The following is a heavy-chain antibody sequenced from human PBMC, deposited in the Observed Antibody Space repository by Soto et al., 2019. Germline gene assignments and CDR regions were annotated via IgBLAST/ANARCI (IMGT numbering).Heavy chain of an antibody. D-gene: IGHD2-8*01. CDR1: GLTFRNHA. Sequence: EVQLLESGGGLVQPGGSLRLSCAVSGLTFRNHAMSWVRQAPRKGLEWVSTIAPIGYSTHYAGSVEGRFTISRDDSKSTLDLQMNSLRADDTAVYYCVSWVSPHFDYWGQGTLVSVSS. J-gene: IGHJ4*02. CDR2: IAPIGYST. V-gene: IGHV3-23*01. CDR3: VSWVSPHFDY.